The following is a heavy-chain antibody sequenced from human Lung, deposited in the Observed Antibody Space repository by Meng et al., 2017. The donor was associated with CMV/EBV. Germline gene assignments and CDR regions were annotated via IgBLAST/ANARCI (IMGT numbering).Heavy chain of an antibody. CDR1: GFTFGTYW. V-gene: IGHV3-7*01. CDR2: IKQDGGEQ. CDR3: ARVGSGSCRFYYYYYGMDG. Sequence: ESXKTSXVASGFTFGTYWMTWVRQAPGKGLEWVGNIKQDGGEQNYVDSVKGRFTISRDNAKNSLYLQMSSLRTEDTAVYYCARVGSGSCRFYYYYYGMDGWGQETXVTVYS. D-gene: IGHD1-26*01. J-gene: IGHJ6*02.